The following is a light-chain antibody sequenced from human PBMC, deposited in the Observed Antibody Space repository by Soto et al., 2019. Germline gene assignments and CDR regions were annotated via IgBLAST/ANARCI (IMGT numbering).Light chain of an antibody. Sequence: QSVLTQPPSVSGAPGQRVTISCTGSSSNIGAGYDVHWYQQLPGTAPKLLIYGNSNRPSGVPDRFSGSKSGTSASLAITELQAEDEAGYYCQSYDSSLSAPYVFGTGTKVTVL. CDR2: GNS. CDR3: QSYDSSLSAPYV. J-gene: IGLJ1*01. V-gene: IGLV1-40*01. CDR1: SSNIGAGYD.